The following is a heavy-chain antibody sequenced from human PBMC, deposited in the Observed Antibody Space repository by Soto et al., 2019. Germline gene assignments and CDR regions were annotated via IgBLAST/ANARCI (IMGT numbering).Heavy chain of an antibody. CDR2: TYYSGST. J-gene: IGHJ4*02. Sequence: QLQLQESGPGLVKPSETLSLTCTVSGGSISSSSYYWGWIRQPPGKGLEWIGSTYYSGSTYYNPSLKSRVTISVDTSKNQFSLKLSSVTAADTAVYYCARLGRPVAVAGIRWGQGTLVTVSS. CDR1: GGSISSSSYY. V-gene: IGHV4-39*01. D-gene: IGHD6-19*01. CDR3: ARLGRPVAVAGIR.